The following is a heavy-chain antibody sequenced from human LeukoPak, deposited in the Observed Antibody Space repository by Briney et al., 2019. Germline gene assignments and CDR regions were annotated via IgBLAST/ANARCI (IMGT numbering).Heavy chain of an antibody. V-gene: IGHV4-4*07. J-gene: IGHJ5*02. CDR3: ARDLWGSSSIWFDP. D-gene: IGHD3-16*01. CDR1: GGSISSYY. CDR2: IYTSGST. Sequence: SETLSLTCTVSGGSISSYYWSWIRQPAGKGLEWIGRIYTSGSTNYNPSLKSRVTISVDTSKNQFSLKLSSVTAADTAVYYCARDLWGSSSIWFDPWGQGTLVTVSS.